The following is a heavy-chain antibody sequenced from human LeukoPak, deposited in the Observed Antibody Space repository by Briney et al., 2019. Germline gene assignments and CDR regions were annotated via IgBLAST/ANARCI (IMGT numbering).Heavy chain of an antibody. Sequence: PGGSLRLSCAASGFIFSTYAMNWVRQAPGNGLEWFSGVSNSGVSTNYAASVKGRFTISRDNSKNMLYLQMNGLRAEDTAVYYCAKDWNPSPNWFGPWGQGTLVIVSS. J-gene: IGHJ5*02. D-gene: IGHD1-1*01. CDR2: VSNSGVST. CDR1: GFIFSTYA. V-gene: IGHV3-23*01. CDR3: AKDWNPSPNWFGP.